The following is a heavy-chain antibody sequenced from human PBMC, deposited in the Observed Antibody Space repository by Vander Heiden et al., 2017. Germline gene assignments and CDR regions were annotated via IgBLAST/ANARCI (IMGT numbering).Heavy chain of an antibody. J-gene: IGHJ4*02. CDR2: ISSSSSYI. CDR1: GFTFSSYS. D-gene: IGHD1-1*01. CDR3: ARFIRPPTGGNFDY. Sequence: EVQLVESGGGLVKPGGSLRLSCAASGFTFSSYSMNWVRQAPGKGLEWVSSISSSSSYIYYADSVKGRFTISRDNAKNSLYLQMNSLRAEDTAVYYCARFIRPPTGGNFDYWGQGTLVTVSS. V-gene: IGHV3-21*01.